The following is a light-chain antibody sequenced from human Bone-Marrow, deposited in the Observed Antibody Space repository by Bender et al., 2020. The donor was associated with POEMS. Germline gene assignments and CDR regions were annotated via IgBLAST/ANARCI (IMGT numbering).Light chain of an antibody. Sequence: QSGLTQPRSVSGSPGQSVTISCTGTSGDVGGYNYVSWYQQHPGKAPKLMIYDVSTRPSGVPDRFSGSRSGTSASLAISGLQSEDEADYYCAVWDDSLNGWVFGGGTKLTVL. CDR1: SGDVGGYNY. J-gene: IGLJ3*02. CDR3: AVWDDSLNGWV. V-gene: IGLV2-11*01. CDR2: DVS.